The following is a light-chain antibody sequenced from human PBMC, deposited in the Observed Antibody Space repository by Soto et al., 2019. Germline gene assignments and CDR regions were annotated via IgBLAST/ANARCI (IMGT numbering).Light chain of an antibody. CDR2: NDI. CDR1: SSNIGSNA. V-gene: IGLV1-44*01. J-gene: IGLJ1*01. CDR3: AAWDDSLNGFVV. Sequence: QSVLTQPPSTSGTPGQRVTISCSGSSSNIGSNAVTWHQQLPGTAPKLLIYNDIERPSGVPDRFSGSKSGTSASLAISGLQSEDEADYYCAAWDDSLNGFVVFGTGTKLTVL.